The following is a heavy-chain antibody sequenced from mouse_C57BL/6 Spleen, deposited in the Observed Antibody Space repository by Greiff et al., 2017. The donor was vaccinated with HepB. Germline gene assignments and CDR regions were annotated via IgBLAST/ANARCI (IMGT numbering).Heavy chain of an antibody. Sequence: EVKLVESGGGLVQPGGSLKLSCAASGFTFSDYYMYWVRQTPEKRLEWVAYISNGGGSTYYPDTVKGRFTISRDNAKNTLYLQMSRLKSEDTAMYYGARHREDEYGYGNHENYAMDYWGQGASVTVSS. V-gene: IGHV5-12*01. CDR3: ARHREDEYGYGNHENYAMDY. J-gene: IGHJ4*01. D-gene: IGHD2-10*02. CDR1: GFTFSDYY. CDR2: ISNGGGST.